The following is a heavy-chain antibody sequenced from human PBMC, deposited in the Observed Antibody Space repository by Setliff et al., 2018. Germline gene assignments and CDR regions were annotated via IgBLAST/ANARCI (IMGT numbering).Heavy chain of an antibody. V-gene: IGHV4-4*02. J-gene: IGHJ6*03. Sequence: GSLRLSCEASGFTFSTYWMSWVRQPPEKGLEWIGEINHSGNTNYNPSLKSRVTISVDKSTNQFSLKLNSVTAADTAVYYCVRTDYSDGRYSMDVWGKGTTVTVSS. CDR1: GFTFSTYW. CDR3: VRTDYSDGRYSMDV. D-gene: IGHD6-19*01. CDR2: INHSGNT.